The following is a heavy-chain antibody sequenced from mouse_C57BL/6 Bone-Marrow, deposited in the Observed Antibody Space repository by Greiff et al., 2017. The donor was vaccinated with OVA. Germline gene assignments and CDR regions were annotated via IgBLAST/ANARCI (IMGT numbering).Heavy chain of an antibody. V-gene: IGHV1-64*01. CDR3: ARYYYSNYDAMDY. D-gene: IGHD2-5*01. CDR2: IHPNSGST. J-gene: IGHJ4*01. CDR1: GYTFTSYW. Sequence: QVQLKQPGAELVKPGASVKLSCKASGYTFTSYWMHWVKQRPGQGLEWIGMIHPNSGSTNYNEKFKSKATLTVDKSSSTAYMQLSSLTSEDSAVYYCARYYYSNYDAMDYWGQGTSVTVSS.